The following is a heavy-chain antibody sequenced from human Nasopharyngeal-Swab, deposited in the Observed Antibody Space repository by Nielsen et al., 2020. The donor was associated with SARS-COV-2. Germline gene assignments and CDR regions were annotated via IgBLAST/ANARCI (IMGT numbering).Heavy chain of an antibody. CDR2: IYYSGST. CDR1: GGSFTGFY. V-gene: IGHV4-39*01. CDR3: ARQDPSYWSFDY. J-gene: IGHJ4*02. D-gene: IGHD2-8*02. Sequence: GSLRLSCSVSGGSFTGFYWNWIRQPPGKGLEWIGSIYYSGSTYYNPSLKSRVTISVDTSKNQFSLKLSSVTAADTAVYYCARQDPSYWSFDYWGQGTLVTVSS.